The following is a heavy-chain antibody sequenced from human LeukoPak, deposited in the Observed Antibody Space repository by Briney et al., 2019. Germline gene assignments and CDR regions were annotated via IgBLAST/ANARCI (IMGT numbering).Heavy chain of an antibody. CDR1: VFTFSSYA. Sequence: PGGSLRLSCAASVFTFSSYAMSSVRQAPGKGLEWVSAISGSGGSTYYADSVKGRFTISRDNSKNTLYLQMSSLRAEDTAVYYCAKDRRGPHDAFDIWGQGTMVTVSS. CDR2: ISGSGGST. V-gene: IGHV3-23*01. D-gene: IGHD5-12*01. J-gene: IGHJ3*02. CDR3: AKDRRGPHDAFDI.